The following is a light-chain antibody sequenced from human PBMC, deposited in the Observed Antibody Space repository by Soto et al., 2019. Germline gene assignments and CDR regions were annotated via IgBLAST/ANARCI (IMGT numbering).Light chain of an antibody. CDR1: DSDIGAYNY. J-gene: IGLJ2*01. CDR3: NSFTTSSTLL. V-gene: IGLV2-14*01. Sequence: QSALTQPASVSGFPGQSITISCTGTDSDIGAYNYVSWYQHHPGKAPTLLIHEVTNRPSGVSRRFSGSKSGNTASLTISGLRAEDEADYYCNSFTTSSTLLFGGGTKLT. CDR2: EVT.